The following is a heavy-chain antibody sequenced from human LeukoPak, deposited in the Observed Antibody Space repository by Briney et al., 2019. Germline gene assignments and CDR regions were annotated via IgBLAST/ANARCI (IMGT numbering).Heavy chain of an antibody. J-gene: IGHJ4*02. CDR2: ISAYNGNT. Sequence: ASVKVSCKASGYTFTSYGISWVRQAPGQGLEWMGWISAYNGNTNYAQKLQGRVTMTTDTSTSTAYIELRSLRSDDTAVYYCAIHPLGYWSSTSSYTPFDYWGQGTLVTVSS. CDR3: AIHPLGYWSSTSSYTPFDY. V-gene: IGHV1-18*01. D-gene: IGHD2-2*02. CDR1: GYTFTSYG.